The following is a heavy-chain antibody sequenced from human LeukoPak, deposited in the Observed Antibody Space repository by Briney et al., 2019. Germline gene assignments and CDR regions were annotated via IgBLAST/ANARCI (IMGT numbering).Heavy chain of an antibody. Sequence: RPGGSLRLSCAASGLTFSNYAMTWVRLAPGKGLEWVSRLSGSGGATWYAGSVKGRFTISRDNSKNTLYLRMNSLRAEDTAVYYCAKDRRPYSRSGGYYLGAFDIWGHGTLVTVSS. D-gene: IGHD3-10*01. CDR2: LSGSGGAT. V-gene: IGHV3-23*01. CDR1: GLTFSNYA. J-gene: IGHJ3*02. CDR3: AKDRRPYSRSGGYYLGAFDI.